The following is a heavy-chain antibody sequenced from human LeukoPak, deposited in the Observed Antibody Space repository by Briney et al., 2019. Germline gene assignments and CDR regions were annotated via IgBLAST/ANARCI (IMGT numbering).Heavy chain of an antibody. CDR1: GFTFSTSW. D-gene: IGHD4-17*01. CDR3: AKDLNYGELVDS. Sequence: GGSLRLSCAASGFTFSTSWMTWVRQAPGKGLEWVAFIRSDGNKKYYADSVKGRFTISRDNSRNTLYLQMNSLRTEDTAVYYCAKDLNYGELVDSWGKGTLVTVSS. CDR2: IRSDGNKK. J-gene: IGHJ4*02. V-gene: IGHV3-30*02.